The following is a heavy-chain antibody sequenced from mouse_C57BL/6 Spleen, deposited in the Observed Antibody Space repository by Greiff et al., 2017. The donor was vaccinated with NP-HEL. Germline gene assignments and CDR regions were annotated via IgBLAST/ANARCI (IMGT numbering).Heavy chain of an antibody. V-gene: IGHV1-54*01. J-gene: IGHJ2*01. CDR1: GYAFTNYL. D-gene: IGHD1-1*01. CDR2: INPGSGGT. Sequence: VKLMESGAELVRPGTSVKVSCKASGYAFTNYLIEWVKQRPGQGLEWIGVINPGSGGTNYNEKFKGKATLTADKSSSTAYMQLSSLTSEDSAVYFCARCGFTTVVFDYWGQGTTLTVSS. CDR3: ARCGFTTVVFDY.